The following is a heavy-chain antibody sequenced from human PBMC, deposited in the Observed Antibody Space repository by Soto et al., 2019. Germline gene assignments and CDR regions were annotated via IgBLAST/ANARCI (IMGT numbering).Heavy chain of an antibody. J-gene: IGHJ5*02. CDR3: ARVILEWLFDPRDVVNWFDP. V-gene: IGHV4-31*03. CDR1: GDSLSSNVYY. D-gene: IGHD3-3*01. Sequence: SETLSLTCTVSGDSLSSNVYYWSWIRQHPGKGLEWIGYIYYSGSTYYNPSLKSRVTILVDTSKNQFSLKLSSVTAADTAVYYCARVILEWLFDPRDVVNWFDPWGQGTLVTVSS. CDR2: IYYSGST.